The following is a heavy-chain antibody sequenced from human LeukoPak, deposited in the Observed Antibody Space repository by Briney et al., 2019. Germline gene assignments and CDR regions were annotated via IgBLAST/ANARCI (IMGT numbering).Heavy chain of an antibody. CDR3: ARVVAAAGTAGYFDY. V-gene: IGHV3-21*01. CDR1: GFTFTNSW. D-gene: IGHD6-13*01. Sequence: PGGSLRLSCAASGFTFTNSWMRWVRQAPGKGLEWVSSISSSSSYIYYADSVKGRFTISRDNAKNSLYLQMNSLRAEDTAVYYCARVVAAAGTAGYFDYWGQGTLVTVSS. CDR2: ISSSSSYI. J-gene: IGHJ4*02.